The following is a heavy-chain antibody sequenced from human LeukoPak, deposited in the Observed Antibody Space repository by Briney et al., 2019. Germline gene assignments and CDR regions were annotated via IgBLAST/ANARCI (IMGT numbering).Heavy chain of an antibody. Sequence: SETLSLTCTVSGGSISSSSYYWGWIRQPPGKGLEWIGSIYYSGSTYYNPSLKSRVTISVDTSKNQFSLKLSSVTAADTAVYYCARGGYYDSSGYHTNFDYWGQGTLVTVSS. J-gene: IGHJ4*02. CDR3: ARGGYYDSSGYHTNFDY. V-gene: IGHV4-39*07. CDR1: GGSISSSSYY. D-gene: IGHD3-22*01. CDR2: IYYSGST.